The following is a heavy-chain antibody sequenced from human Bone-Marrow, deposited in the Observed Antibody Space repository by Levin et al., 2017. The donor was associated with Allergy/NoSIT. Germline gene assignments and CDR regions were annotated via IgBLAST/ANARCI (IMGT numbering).Heavy chain of an antibody. CDR3: ARTAQDLRLAAFDI. Sequence: SGPTLVKPTQTLTLTCTFSGFSLSTSGMCVSWIRQPPGKALEWLARIDWDDDKYYSTSLKTRLTISKDTSKNQVVLTMTNMDPVDTATYYWARTAQDLRLAAFDIWGQGTMVTVSS. D-gene: IGHD5-12*01. V-gene: IGHV2-70*11. CDR1: GFSLSTSGMC. J-gene: IGHJ3*02. CDR2: IDWDDDK.